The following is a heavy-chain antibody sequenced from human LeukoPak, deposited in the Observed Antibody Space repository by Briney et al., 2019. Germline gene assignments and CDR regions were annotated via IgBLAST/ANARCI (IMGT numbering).Heavy chain of an antibody. CDR3: AYVWGSYRYFDY. CDR2: FDPEDGGT. Sequence: RASVKVSCKVSGYTLTELSMHWVRQAPGKGLEWMGGFDPEDGGTIYAQKFQGRVTMTEDTSTDTAYMELSSLRSEDTAVYYCAYVWGSYRYFDYWGQGTLVTVSS. D-gene: IGHD3-16*02. V-gene: IGHV1-24*01. J-gene: IGHJ4*02. CDR1: GYTLTELS.